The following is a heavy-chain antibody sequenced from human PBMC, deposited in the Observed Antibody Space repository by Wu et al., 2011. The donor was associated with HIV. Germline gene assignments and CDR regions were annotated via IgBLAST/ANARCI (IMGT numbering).Heavy chain of an antibody. CDR1: GSTFSSYA. V-gene: IGHV1-69*06. J-gene: IGHJ4*02. Sequence: QVQLVQSGAEVKKPGSSVKVSCKASGSTFSSYAISWVRRAPGQGLEWMGRIIPIFGTANYAQKFQGRVTITADKSTSTAYMELSSLRSEDTAVYYCARDRDPILTGYSLGDSWGQGTLVTVSS. CDR3: ARDRDPILTGYSLGDS. CDR2: IIPIFGTA. D-gene: IGHD3-9*01.